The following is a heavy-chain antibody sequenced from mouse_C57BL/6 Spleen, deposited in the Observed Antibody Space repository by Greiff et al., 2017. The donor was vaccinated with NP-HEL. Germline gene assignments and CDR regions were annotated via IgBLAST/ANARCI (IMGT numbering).Heavy chain of an antibody. CDR3: ASYDYDGYWYVDV. D-gene: IGHD2-4*01. J-gene: IGHJ1*03. CDR2: IYPGDGDT. Sequence: VQLQQSGPELVKPGASVKISCKASGYAFSSSWMNWVKQRPGKGLEWIGRIYPGDGDTNYNGKFKGKATLTADKSSSTAYMQLSSLTSEDSAVYFCASYDYDGYWYVDVWGTGTTVTVSS. CDR1: GYAFSSSW. V-gene: IGHV1-82*01.